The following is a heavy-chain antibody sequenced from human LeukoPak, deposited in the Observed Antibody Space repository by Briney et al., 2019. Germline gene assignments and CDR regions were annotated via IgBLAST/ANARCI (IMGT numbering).Heavy chain of an antibody. Sequence: GASVKVSCKASGYTFTGYYMHWVRQAPGQRLEWMGWINPNSGGTNYAQKFQGRVTMTRDTSISTAYMELSRLRSDDTAVYYCARSPSGSKAAKYWGQGTLVTVSS. V-gene: IGHV1-2*02. CDR2: INPNSGGT. J-gene: IGHJ4*02. D-gene: IGHD6-13*01. CDR1: GYTFTGYY. CDR3: ARSPSGSKAAKY.